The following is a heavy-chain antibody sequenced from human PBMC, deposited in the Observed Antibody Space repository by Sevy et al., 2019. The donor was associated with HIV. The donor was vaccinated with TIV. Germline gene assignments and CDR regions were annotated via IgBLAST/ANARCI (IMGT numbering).Heavy chain of an antibody. Sequence: GGSLRLSCAASGFTLSTYAMSWVRQAPGKGLEWVSAISSSGGRTYYAYSVKGRFTFSRDNSKSTLYLHMNSLRAEDTAIYYCAKDLYGGSFDYWGQGTLVTVSS. CDR2: ISSSGGRT. CDR1: GFTLSTYA. V-gene: IGHV3-23*01. D-gene: IGHD2-15*01. J-gene: IGHJ4*02. CDR3: AKDLYGGSFDY.